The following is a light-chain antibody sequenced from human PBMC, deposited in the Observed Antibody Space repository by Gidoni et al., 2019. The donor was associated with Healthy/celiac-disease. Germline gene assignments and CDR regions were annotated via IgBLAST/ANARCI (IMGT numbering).Light chain of an antibody. Sequence: QSVLTQPPSASGTPGQRVTISCSGSSSNIGSNYVYWYQQLPGTAPKLLIYRNNQRPSGVPDRFSGSKSGTSASLAISGLRSEDEADYYCAAWDDSLSGLPFGTGTKVXV. J-gene: IGLJ1*01. CDR2: RNN. V-gene: IGLV1-47*01. CDR1: SSNIGSNY. CDR3: AAWDDSLSGLP.